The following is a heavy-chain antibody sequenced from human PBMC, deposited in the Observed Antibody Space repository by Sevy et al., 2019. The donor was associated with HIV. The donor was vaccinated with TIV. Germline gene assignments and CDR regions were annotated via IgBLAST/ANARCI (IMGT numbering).Heavy chain of an antibody. CDR3: ARFTLYSNYVEDCGFDP. J-gene: IGHJ5*02. D-gene: IGHD4-4*01. V-gene: IGHV4-30-4*01. CDR2: IYYSGST. Sequence: SETLSLTCTVSGGSISSGDYYWSWIRQPPGKGLEWIGYIYYSGSTYYNPPLKSRVTISVDTSKNQFSLKLGSVTAAATAVYYCARFTLYSNYVEDCGFDPWGQGTLVTVSS. CDR1: GGSISSGDYY.